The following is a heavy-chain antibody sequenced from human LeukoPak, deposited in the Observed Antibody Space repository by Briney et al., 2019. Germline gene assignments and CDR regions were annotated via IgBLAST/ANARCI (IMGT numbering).Heavy chain of an antibody. D-gene: IGHD3-9*01. J-gene: IGHJ3*01. CDR2: ISAYNGNT. Sequence: GASVKVSCKASGYTFTNYGFGWVRQAPGQGLEWMGWISAYNGNTESARKLQGRLTMTTDTTTSTAYMELRSLSPVDTAVYFCARVDSTNAFDVWGQGTVVTVSS. CDR3: ARVDSTNAFDV. CDR1: GYTFTNYG. V-gene: IGHV1-18*01.